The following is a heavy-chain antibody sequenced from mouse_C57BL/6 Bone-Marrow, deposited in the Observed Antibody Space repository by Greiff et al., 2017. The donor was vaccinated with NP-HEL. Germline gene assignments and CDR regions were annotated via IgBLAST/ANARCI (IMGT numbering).Heavy chain of an antibody. D-gene: IGHD1-1*02. CDR2: IYPGSGNT. V-gene: IGHV1-66*01. Sequence: QVQLQQSGPELVKPGASVKISCKASGYSFTSYYIHWVMQRPGQGLEWIGWIYPGSGNTKYNEKFKGKATLTADTSSSTADMQLSSLTSEDSAVYYCARWCGYYAMDYWGQGTSVTVAS. CDR1: GYSFTSYY. CDR3: ARWCGYYAMDY. J-gene: IGHJ4*01.